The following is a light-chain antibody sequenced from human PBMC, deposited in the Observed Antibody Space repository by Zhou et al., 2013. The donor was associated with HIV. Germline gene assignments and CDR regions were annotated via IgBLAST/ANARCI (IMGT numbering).Light chain of an antibody. Sequence: DIQMTQSPSSLSASLGDRVTITCRASQSISTYLNWYQQKPGKAPKRLIYAASSLQSGVPSRFSGSGSGTDFTLTISSLQPEDFATYYCQQSYSTPSFGPGTKVDIK. J-gene: IGKJ3*01. CDR2: AAS. V-gene: IGKV1-39*01. CDR3: QQSYSTPS. CDR1: QSISTY.